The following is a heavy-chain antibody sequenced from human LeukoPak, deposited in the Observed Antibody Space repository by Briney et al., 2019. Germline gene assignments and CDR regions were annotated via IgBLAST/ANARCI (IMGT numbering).Heavy chain of an antibody. Sequence: GSVKVSCKASGYTFTGYYMHWVRRAPGQGLEWMGWIHPNSGGTNYAQKFQGRVTMTRDTSLSTAYMELSRLRSDDTAVYYCARTNSGYDFIPDYWGQGTLVTVSS. CDR1: GYTFTGYY. D-gene: IGHD5-12*01. CDR2: IHPNSGGT. V-gene: IGHV1-2*02. J-gene: IGHJ4*02. CDR3: ARTNSGYDFIPDY.